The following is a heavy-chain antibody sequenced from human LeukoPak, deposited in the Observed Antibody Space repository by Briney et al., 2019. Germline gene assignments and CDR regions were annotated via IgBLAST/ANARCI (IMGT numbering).Heavy chain of an antibody. D-gene: IGHD3-9*01. CDR1: GFTFSSYW. CDR3: AGDLYYDILTGSDLYYYYYGMDV. Sequence: GGSLRLSCAASGFTFSSYWMHWVRQAPGKGLVWVSRINSDGSSTSYADSVKGRFTISRDNAKNTLYLQMNSLRAEDTAVYYCAGDLYYDILTGSDLYYYYYGMDVWGQGTTVTVSS. V-gene: IGHV3-74*01. J-gene: IGHJ6*02. CDR2: INSDGSST.